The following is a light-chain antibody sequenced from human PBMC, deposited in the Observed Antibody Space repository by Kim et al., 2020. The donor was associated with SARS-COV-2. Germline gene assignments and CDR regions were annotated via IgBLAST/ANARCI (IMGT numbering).Light chain of an antibody. Sequence: QSVLTQPPSASGTPGQRVTISCSGSNSNIGRRTVNWYQQFPGTAPKLLIYDDNSRPSGVPDRFSASKSGTSASLAISGLQSEDEADYYCASWDGSLDGVIFGGGTQLTVL. V-gene: IGLV1-44*01. CDR3: ASWDGSLDGVI. CDR2: DDN. J-gene: IGLJ2*01. CDR1: NSNIGRRT.